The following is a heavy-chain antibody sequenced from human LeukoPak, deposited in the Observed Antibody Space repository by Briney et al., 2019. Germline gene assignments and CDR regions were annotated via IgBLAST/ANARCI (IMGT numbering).Heavy chain of an antibody. Sequence: ASVNVSCKPSGYTFTSFGISWVRQAPGQGLEWMGWIGAYNGDTNYAQKFQGRVTMTTDTPTSTAYMDLRSLRSDDTAVYYCTRDHCRGDNCPSFDYWGQGTLVTVSS. CDR2: IGAYNGDT. D-gene: IGHD2-15*01. CDR1: GYTFTSFG. V-gene: IGHV1-18*04. J-gene: IGHJ4*02. CDR3: TRDHCRGDNCPSFDY.